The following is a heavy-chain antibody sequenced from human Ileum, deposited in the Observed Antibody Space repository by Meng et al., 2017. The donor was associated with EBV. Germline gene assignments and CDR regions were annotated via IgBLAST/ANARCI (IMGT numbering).Heavy chain of an antibody. CDR1: GGSISRSDW. CDR3: ASSDYYRSDY. CDR2: TSHSGST. D-gene: IGHD3-22*01. V-gene: IGHV4-4*02. Sequence: QVQLQGSGPGLVKPSETLSLTCAVSGGSISRSDWRSWVRQPPGKGLEWIGETSHSGSTNYSPSLKSRVTISLDKSKNQLSLKLNSVTAADTAVYYCASSDYYRSDYWGQGTLVTVSS. J-gene: IGHJ4*02.